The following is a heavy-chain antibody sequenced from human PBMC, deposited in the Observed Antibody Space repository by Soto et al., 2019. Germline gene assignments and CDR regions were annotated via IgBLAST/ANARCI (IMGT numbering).Heavy chain of an antibody. CDR1: GGSITSNW. CDR2: IFHNGSA. Sequence: QVQLQESGPGLMKPSGTLSLTCAVSGGSITSNWWSWVRQPPGKGLEGIAEIFHNGSANYNPSLMGRLTLSMDTSRNHLSLNLNSVTAADTAVYDCARHIAVSGTGGVDFWGHGTGVTVSS. V-gene: IGHV4-4*02. D-gene: IGHD2-21*01. J-gene: IGHJ4*01. CDR3: ARHIAVSGTGGVDF.